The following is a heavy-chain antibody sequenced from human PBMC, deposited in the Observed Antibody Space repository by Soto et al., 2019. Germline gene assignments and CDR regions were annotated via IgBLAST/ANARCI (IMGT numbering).Heavy chain of an antibody. J-gene: IGHJ6*03. CDR1: GYTFTSYD. D-gene: IGHD4-17*01. Sequence: ASVKVSCKASGYTFTSYDINWVRQAPGQGLEWMGWINPNSGNTSYAQKFQGRVTMTRDTSTSTVYMELSSLRSEDTAVYYCARENYGDYAPGYMDVWGKGTTVTVSS. V-gene: IGHV1-8*01. CDR2: INPNSGNT. CDR3: ARENYGDYAPGYMDV.